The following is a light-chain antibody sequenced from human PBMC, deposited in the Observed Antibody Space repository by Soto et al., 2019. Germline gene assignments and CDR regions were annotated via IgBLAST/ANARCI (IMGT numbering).Light chain of an antibody. CDR1: QSISSN. J-gene: IGKJ1*01. V-gene: IGKV3-15*01. CDR2: GAS. Sequence: ETVMTQSPATLSVSPGERATLSCRASQSISSNLAWYQQKPGQAPRLLLYGASTRATGIPARFSGSGSGTEFTLPISSLQSEDVAVYYCQQYNNWPPWTFGQGTKVEI. CDR3: QQYNNWPPWT.